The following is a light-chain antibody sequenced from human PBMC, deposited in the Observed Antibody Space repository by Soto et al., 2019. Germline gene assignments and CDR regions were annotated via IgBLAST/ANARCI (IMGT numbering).Light chain of an antibody. V-gene: IGKV1-39*01. J-gene: IGKJ4*01. Sequence: DIEMPQSPSTLSASVGPRVTITCLASQTISDYLNWYQQKPGKAPELLIYAASYLGSGVPSRFSGSGSGTYFTLTISSLQPEDLATYYCQQSYTTPLTFGGGTKVDIK. CDR1: QTISDY. CDR3: QQSYTTPLT. CDR2: AAS.